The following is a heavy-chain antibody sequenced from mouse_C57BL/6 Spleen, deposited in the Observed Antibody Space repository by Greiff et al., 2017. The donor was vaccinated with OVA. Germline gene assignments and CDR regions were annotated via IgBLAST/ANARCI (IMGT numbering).Heavy chain of an antibody. D-gene: IGHD2-12*01. J-gene: IGHJ3*01. CDR3: AGDYAWFAY. V-gene: IGHV3-6*01. CDR2: ISYDGSN. CDR1: GYSITSGYY. Sequence: DVQLQESGPGLVKPSQSLSLTCSVTGYSITSGYYWNWIRQFPGNKLEWMGYISYDGSNNYNPSLKNRISITRDTSKNQFFLKLNSVTTEDTATYYCAGDYAWFAYWGQGTLVTVSA.